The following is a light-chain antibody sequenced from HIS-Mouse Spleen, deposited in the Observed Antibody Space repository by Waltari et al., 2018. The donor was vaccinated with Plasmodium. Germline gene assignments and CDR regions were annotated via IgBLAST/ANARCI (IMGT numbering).Light chain of an antibody. CDR2: DAS. CDR1: QSVSSY. J-gene: IGKJ4*01. V-gene: IGKV3-11*01. CDR3: QQRSNWPRVLT. Sequence: IVLTQSPATLSLSPGERATPSCRASQSVSSYLAWYQKKPGQAPRLLIYDASNRATGIPARFSGSGSGTDFTLTISSLEPEDFAVYYCQQRSNWPRVLTFGGGTKVEIK.